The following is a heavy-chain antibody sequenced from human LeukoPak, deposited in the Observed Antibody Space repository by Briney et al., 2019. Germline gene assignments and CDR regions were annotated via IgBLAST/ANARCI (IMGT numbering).Heavy chain of an antibody. CDR3: ASPRGFSYGYFDY. CDR2: IYYRKNT. Sequence: SETLSLTCTVSGGSISSSSAYWGWIRQPPGKGLEWIGSIYYRKNTYYNPSLKSRVTISADTSKNQFSLTLGSVSATDMAVYYCASPRGFSYGYFDYWGQGTLVTVSS. V-gene: IGHV4-39*01. J-gene: IGHJ4*02. D-gene: IGHD5-18*01. CDR1: GGSISSSSAY.